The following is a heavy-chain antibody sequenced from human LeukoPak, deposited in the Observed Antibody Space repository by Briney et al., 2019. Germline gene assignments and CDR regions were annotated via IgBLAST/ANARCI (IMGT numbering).Heavy chain of an antibody. CDR1: GFTFSSYS. CDR3: AREYYYDSSGSDDAFDI. CDR2: ISSSSSYI. V-gene: IGHV3-21*01. Sequence: GGSLRLSCAASGFTFSSYSMNWVRQAPGKGLEWVSSISSSSSYIYCADSVKGRFTISRDNAKNSLYLQMNSLRAEDTAVYYCAREYYYDSSGSDDAFDIWGQGTMVTVSS. J-gene: IGHJ3*02. D-gene: IGHD3-22*01.